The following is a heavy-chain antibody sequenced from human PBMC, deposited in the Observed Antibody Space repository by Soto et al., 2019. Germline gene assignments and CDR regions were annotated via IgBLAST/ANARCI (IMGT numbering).Heavy chain of an antibody. CDR1: GGSFSGYY. D-gene: IGHD1-7*01. J-gene: IGHJ4*02. V-gene: IGHV4-34*01. CDR2: INHSGST. Sequence: PSETLSLTCAVYGGSFSGYYWSWIRQPPGKGLEWIGEINHSGSTNYNPSLKSRVTISVDTSKNQFSLKLSSVTAADTAVYYCARGRTTTAAHLFDYWGQGTLVTVSS. CDR3: ARGRTTTAAHLFDY.